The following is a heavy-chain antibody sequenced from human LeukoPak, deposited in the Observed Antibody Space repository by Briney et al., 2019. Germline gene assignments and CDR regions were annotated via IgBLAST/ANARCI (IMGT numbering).Heavy chain of an antibody. CDR1: GFTFSIYH. CDR3: ARSGSSRAYWFDP. D-gene: IGHD2-2*01. V-gene: IGHV3-48*01. J-gene: IGHJ5*02. Sequence: DPGGSLRLSCAASGFTFSIYHMNWVRQAPGKGLEWISHIIATGFTIYYADSVKGRFTISRDNARNSLYLKMDSLRAEDTAVYYCARSGSSRAYWFDPWGQGTLVTVSS. CDR2: IIATGFTI.